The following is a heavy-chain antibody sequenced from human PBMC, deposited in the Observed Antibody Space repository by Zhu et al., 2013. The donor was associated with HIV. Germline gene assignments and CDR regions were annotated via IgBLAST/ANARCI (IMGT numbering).Heavy chain of an antibody. Sequence: QVQLVQSGAEVKKPGSSVKVSCKASGGTFSSYAISWVRQAPGQGLEWMGGIIPIFGTANYAQKFQGRVTITADKSTSTAYMELSSLRSEDTAVYYCAREVIAAAGTRTTYYYYYGMDVWGQGTTGHRLL. CDR3: AREVIAAAGTRTTYYYYYGMDV. V-gene: IGHV1-69*06. CDR2: IIPIFGTA. D-gene: IGHD6-13*01. CDR1: GGTFSSYA. J-gene: IGHJ6*02.